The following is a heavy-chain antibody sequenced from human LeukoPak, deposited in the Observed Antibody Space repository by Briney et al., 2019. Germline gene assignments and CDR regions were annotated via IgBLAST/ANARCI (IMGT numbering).Heavy chain of an antibody. Sequence: GGSLRLSCAASGFTFSSYAMHWVRQAPGKGLEWVAVISYDGSNKYYADSVKGRFTISRDNAKNSLYLQMNSLRAEDTAVYYCARDNIVVVTSLDAFDIWGQGTMVTVSS. CDR1: GFTFSSYA. V-gene: IGHV3-30*04. CDR3: ARDNIVVVTSLDAFDI. J-gene: IGHJ3*02. D-gene: IGHD2-21*02. CDR2: ISYDGSNK.